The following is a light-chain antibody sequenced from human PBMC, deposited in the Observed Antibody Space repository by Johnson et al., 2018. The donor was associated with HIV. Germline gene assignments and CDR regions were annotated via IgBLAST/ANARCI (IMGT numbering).Light chain of an antibody. CDR1: SSNIGNNY. CDR3: GTWDSSWGV. V-gene: IGLV1-51*02. Sequence: QSVLTQPPSVSAAPGQKVTISCSGSSSNIGNNYVSWYQQLPGTAPKLLIYENNKRPSGIPDRFSGSKSGTSATLGITGLQTGDEAYYYCGTWDSSWGVFGTGTKVTVL. J-gene: IGLJ1*01. CDR2: ENN.